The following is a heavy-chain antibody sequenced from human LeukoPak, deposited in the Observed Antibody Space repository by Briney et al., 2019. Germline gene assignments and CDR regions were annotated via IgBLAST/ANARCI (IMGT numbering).Heavy chain of an antibody. Sequence: ASVKVSCKASGYTFTGYFIHWVRQAPGQGLEWMGWISAYNGNTNYAQKLQGRVTMTTDTSTSTAYMELRSLRSDDTAVYYCARDRPFRHYYDSSGYDRVAFDIWGQGTMVTVSS. D-gene: IGHD3-22*01. J-gene: IGHJ3*02. V-gene: IGHV1-18*04. CDR3: ARDRPFRHYYDSSGYDRVAFDI. CDR1: GYTFTGYF. CDR2: ISAYNGNT.